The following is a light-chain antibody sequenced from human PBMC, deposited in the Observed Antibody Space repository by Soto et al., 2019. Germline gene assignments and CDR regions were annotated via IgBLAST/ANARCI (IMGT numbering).Light chain of an antibody. V-gene: IGLV2-14*01. CDR1: SSDVGGYNY. CDR2: EVS. J-gene: IGLJ1*01. CDR3: SSYTSSSPYV. Sequence: QSSLTQPASLSGSPGQSLTISCTGTSSDVGGYNYVSWYQQHPGKAPKLMIYEVSNRPSGVSNRFSGSKSGNTASLTISGLQAEDEADYYCSSYTSSSPYVFGTGTKVTVL.